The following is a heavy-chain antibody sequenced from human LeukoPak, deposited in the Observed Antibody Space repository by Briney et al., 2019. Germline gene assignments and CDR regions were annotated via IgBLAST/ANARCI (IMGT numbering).Heavy chain of an antibody. D-gene: IGHD5-24*01. CDR2: IWYDGSNK. CDR3: ARGRDGYNCYDY. V-gene: IGHV3-33*08. Sequence: GGSLRLSCAASGFTFSSYAMSWVRQAPGKGLEWVAVIWYDGSNKYYADSVKGRFTISRDNSKNTLYLQMNSLRAEDTAVYYCARGRDGYNCYDYWGLGTLVTVSS. J-gene: IGHJ4*02. CDR1: GFTFSSYA.